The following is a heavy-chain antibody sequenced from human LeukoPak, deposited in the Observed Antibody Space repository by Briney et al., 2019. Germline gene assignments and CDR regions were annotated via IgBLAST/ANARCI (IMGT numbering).Heavy chain of an antibody. V-gene: IGHV1-8*01. CDR2: MNPNSGNT. D-gene: IGHD5-18*01. CDR1: GYTFTSYD. Sequence: ASVKVSCKASGYTFTSYDINWVRQATGQGLEWMGWMNPNSGNTGYAQKFQGRVTMTRNTSISTAYTELSSLRSEDTAVYYCARGLGELWLPVPTRPYGMDVWGQGTTVTASS. CDR3: ARGLGELWLPVPTRPYGMDV. J-gene: IGHJ6*02.